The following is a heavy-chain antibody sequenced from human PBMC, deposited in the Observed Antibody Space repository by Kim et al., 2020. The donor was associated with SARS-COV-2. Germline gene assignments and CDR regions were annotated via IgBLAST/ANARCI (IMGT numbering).Heavy chain of an antibody. D-gene: IGHD3-10*01. V-gene: IGHV1-3*01. Sequence: ASVKVSCKASGYTFTSYAMHWVRQAPGQRLEWMGWINAGNGNTKYSQKFQGRVTITRDTSASTAYMELSSLRSEDTAVYYCASSDYYGSGSYHYYYYYYGMDVWGQGTTVTVSS. CDR3: ASSDYYGSGSYHYYYYYYGMDV. CDR1: GYTFTSYA. J-gene: IGHJ6*02. CDR2: INAGNGNT.